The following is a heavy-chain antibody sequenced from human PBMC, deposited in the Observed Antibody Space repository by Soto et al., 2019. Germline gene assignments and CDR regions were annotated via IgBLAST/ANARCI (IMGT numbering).Heavy chain of an antibody. D-gene: IGHD3-22*01. CDR2: INHSGST. CDR3: ARNRRVATYYYDSSGYSPFDY. Sequence: PXETLSLTCAVYGGSFSGYYWSWIRQPPGKGLEWIGEINHSGSTNYNPSLKSRVTISVDTSKNQFSLKLSSVTAADTAVYYCARNRRVATYYYDSSGYSPFDYCGQGTLVTVSS. V-gene: IGHV4-34*01. J-gene: IGHJ4*02. CDR1: GGSFSGYY.